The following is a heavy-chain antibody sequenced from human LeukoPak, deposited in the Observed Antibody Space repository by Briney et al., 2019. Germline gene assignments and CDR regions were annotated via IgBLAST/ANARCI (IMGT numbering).Heavy chain of an antibody. V-gene: IGHV3-21*01. D-gene: IGHD2-2*01. Sequence: GGSLRLSCAASGFTFSSYSMNWVRQAPGKGLEWVSSISSSSSCIYYADSVKGRFTISRDNAKNSLYLQMNSLRAEDTAVYYCARDPGGYCSSTSCPNWFDPWGQGTLVTVSS. CDR3: ARDPGGYCSSTSCPNWFDP. CDR1: GFTFSSYS. CDR2: ISSSSSCI. J-gene: IGHJ5*02.